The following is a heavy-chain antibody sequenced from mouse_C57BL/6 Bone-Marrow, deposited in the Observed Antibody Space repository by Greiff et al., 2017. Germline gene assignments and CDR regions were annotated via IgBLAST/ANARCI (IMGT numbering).Heavy chain of an antibody. V-gene: IGHV14-4*01. J-gene: IGHJ3*01. CDR1: GFNIKDDY. Sequence: VQLQQSGAELVRPGASVKLSCTASGFNIKDDYMHWVKQRPEQGLEWIGWIDPENGDTEYASKFQGKATITADTSYNTAYLQLSSLTSKDTAVYYCASDFTWFAYWGQGTLGTVSA. CDR2: IDPENGDT. CDR3: ASDFTWFAY.